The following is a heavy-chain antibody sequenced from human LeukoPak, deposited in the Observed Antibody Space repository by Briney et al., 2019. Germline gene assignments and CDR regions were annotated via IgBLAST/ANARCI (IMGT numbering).Heavy chain of an antibody. V-gene: IGHV3-23*01. J-gene: IGHJ4*02. CDR3: AKAPVTSCRGAYCYPFNS. CDR2: TSSSDAGT. D-gene: IGHD2-21*01. CDR1: GFTLSTYA. Sequence: GGSLRLSCAASGFTLSTYAMSWVRQTPGKGLEWVAATSSSDAGTYHADSVRGRFTISRDNSKNTLYLQMNSLRAEDAAVYFCAKAPVTSCRGAYCYPFNSWGQGTLVTVSS.